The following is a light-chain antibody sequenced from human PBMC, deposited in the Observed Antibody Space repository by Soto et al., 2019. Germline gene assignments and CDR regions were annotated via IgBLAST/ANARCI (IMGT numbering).Light chain of an antibody. V-gene: IGKV3-20*01. CDR3: QQYGSSGT. CDR1: QSVSNNY. Sequence: EIVLTQSPGTLSLSPGERATLSCRASQSVSNNYLAWYQQKPGQAPRLLIYGASNRATGIPDRFSGSGAGTDFTLTIRRLEAEDFAVYYCQQYGSSGTFGQGTKVEIK. CDR2: GAS. J-gene: IGKJ1*01.